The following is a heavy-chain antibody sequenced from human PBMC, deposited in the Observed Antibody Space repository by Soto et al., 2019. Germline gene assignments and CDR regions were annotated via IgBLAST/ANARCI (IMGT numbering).Heavy chain of an antibody. Sequence: QVQLQESGPGLVKPSQTLSLTCTVSGGSISSGGYYWSWIRQHPGKGLEWIGYIYYSGSTYYNPSLKSRVTISVDTSKNQFSLKLSSVTAADTAVYYCARDYLLRFGESEKDYYYYGMDVWGQGTTVTVSS. CDR2: IYYSGST. CDR3: ARDYLLRFGESEKDYYYYGMDV. D-gene: IGHD3-10*01. J-gene: IGHJ6*02. V-gene: IGHV4-31*03. CDR1: GGSISSGGYY.